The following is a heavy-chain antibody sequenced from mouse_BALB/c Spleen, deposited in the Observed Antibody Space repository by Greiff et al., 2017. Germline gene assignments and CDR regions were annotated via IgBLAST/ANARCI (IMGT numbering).Heavy chain of an antibody. CDR2: IWAGGST. J-gene: IGHJ1*01. CDR3: AIPYDGYYGDWYFDV. CDR1: GFSLTSYG. D-gene: IGHD2-3*01. V-gene: IGHV2-9*02. Sequence: VMLVESGPGLVAPSQSLSITCTVSGFSLTSYGVHWVRQPPGKGLEWLGVIWAGGSTNYNSALMSRLSISKDNSKSQVFLKMNSLQTDDTAMYYCAIPYDGYYGDWYFDVWGAGTTVTVSA.